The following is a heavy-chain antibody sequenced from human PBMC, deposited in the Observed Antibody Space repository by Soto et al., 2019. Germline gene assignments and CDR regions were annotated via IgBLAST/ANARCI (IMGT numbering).Heavy chain of an antibody. V-gene: IGHV4-59*01. J-gene: IGHJ4*02. Sequence: PSETLSLTCTGSGGSISSYYWSWIRQPPGKGLEWIGYIYYSGSTNYNPSLKSRVTISVDTSKNQFSLKLSSVTAADTAVYYCARFGTSGCLDYWGQGTQVTVSS. CDR2: IYYSGST. CDR1: GGSISSYY. CDR3: ARFGTSGCLDY. D-gene: IGHD6-19*01.